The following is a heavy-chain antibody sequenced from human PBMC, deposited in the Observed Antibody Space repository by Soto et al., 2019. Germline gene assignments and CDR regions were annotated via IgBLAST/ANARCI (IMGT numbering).Heavy chain of an antibody. CDR2: MNSKSGNT. CDR3: TTDSGVVLAPAANMRDY. Sequence: ASVKVSCKPSGYTFIDYDVNWVRQATGQGLEWMGWMNSKSGNTGYAQRFQGRVTMTRDTSISTAYMELSSLRSEDTAVYYCTTDSGVVLAPAANMRDYWGPGTLVTVSS. CDR1: GYTFIDYD. V-gene: IGHV1-8*02. D-gene: IGHD2-2*01. J-gene: IGHJ4*02.